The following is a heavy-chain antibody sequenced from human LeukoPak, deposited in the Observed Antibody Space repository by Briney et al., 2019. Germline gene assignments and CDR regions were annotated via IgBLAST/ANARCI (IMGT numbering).Heavy chain of an antibody. CDR3: ARDQTHPIVGATEAAFDI. Sequence: GASVKVSCKASGYTFTGHSMYWVRQAPGQGLEWMGWIKPNSGGTNYAQKFQGRVTMTRDTSISTAYMELSRLRSDDTAVYYCARDQTHPIVGATEAAFDIWGQGTMVTVSS. CDR2: IKPNSGGT. CDR1: GYTFTGHS. J-gene: IGHJ3*02. D-gene: IGHD1-26*01. V-gene: IGHV1-2*02.